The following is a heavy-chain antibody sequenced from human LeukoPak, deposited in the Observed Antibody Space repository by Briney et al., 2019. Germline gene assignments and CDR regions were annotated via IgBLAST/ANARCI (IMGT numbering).Heavy chain of an antibody. Sequence: VAPVKVSCKASGGTFSSYAISWVRQAPGQGLEWMGGIIPIFGTANYAQKFQGRVTITADESTSTAYMELSSLRSEDTAVYYCARGTAEILSGAHPDIVATNEVHYFDYWGQGTLVTVSS. V-gene: IGHV1-69*13. J-gene: IGHJ4*02. D-gene: IGHD5-12*01. CDR1: GGTFSSYA. CDR3: ARGTAEILSGAHPDIVATNEVHYFDY. CDR2: IIPIFGTA.